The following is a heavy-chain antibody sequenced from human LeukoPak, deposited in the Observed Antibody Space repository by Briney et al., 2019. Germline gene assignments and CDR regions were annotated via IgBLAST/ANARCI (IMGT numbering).Heavy chain of an antibody. CDR2: IYTSGST. V-gene: IGHV4-61*02. CDR3: ARDYGDYEDY. Sequence: PSETLSLTCTVSGGSISSSSYYWGWIRQPAGKGLEWIGRIYTSGSTNYNPSLKSRVTISVDTSKNQFSLKLSSVTAADTAVYYCARDYGDYEDYWGQGTLVTVSS. J-gene: IGHJ4*02. D-gene: IGHD4-17*01. CDR1: GGSISSSSYY.